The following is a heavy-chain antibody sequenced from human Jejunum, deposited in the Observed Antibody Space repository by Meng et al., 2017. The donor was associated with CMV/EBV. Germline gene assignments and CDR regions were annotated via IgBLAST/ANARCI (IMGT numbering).Heavy chain of an antibody. CDR3: VRVDTMTTFLLDS. CDR1: GGSFNSTSYH. J-gene: IGHJ5*01. D-gene: IGHD4-11*01. Sequence: GGSFNSTSYHWGWVRQSPGKGLEWVGSISYTGSTYYNPSLERRLTISVDRSKNQFSLRLTTATAADAAVYYCVRVDTMTTFLLDSWGPGTLVTVSS. CDR2: ISYTGST. V-gene: IGHV4-39*07.